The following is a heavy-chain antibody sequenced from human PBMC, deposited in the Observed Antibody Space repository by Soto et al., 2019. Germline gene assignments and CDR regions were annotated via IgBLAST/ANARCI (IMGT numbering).Heavy chain of an antibody. D-gene: IGHD1-1*01. CDR1: GGSISSGGYY. V-gene: IGHV4-31*03. CDR2: IYYSGST. Sequence: QVQLQESGPGLVKPSQTLSLTCTVSGGSISSGGYYWSWIRQHPGKGLEWIGYIYYSGSTYYNPSLKGRFTISVDPSKNQFSLKLSSVTAADTAVYYCARETVRTGTPKAGFDYWGQGTLVTVSS. CDR3: ARETVRTGTPKAGFDY. J-gene: IGHJ4*02.